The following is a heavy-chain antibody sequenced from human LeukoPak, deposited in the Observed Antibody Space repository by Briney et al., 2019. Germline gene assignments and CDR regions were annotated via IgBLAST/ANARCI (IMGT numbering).Heavy chain of an antibody. CDR3: ASPFRGSYDWFDP. CDR1: GGSFSGYY. J-gene: IGHJ5*02. Sequence: SETLSLTCAVYGGSFSGYYWSWIRQPPGKGLEWIGEINHSGSTNYNPSLKSRVTISVDTSKNQFSQKLSSVTAADTAVYYCASPFRGSYDWFDPWGQGILVTVSS. V-gene: IGHV4-34*01. CDR2: INHSGST. D-gene: IGHD1-26*01.